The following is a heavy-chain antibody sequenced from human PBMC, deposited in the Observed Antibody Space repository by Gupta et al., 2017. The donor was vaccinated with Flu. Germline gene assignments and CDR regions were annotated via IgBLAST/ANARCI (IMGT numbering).Heavy chain of an antibody. CDR3: ARDLYRLKDAFDI. J-gene: IGHJ3*02. D-gene: IGHD4-4*01. CDR1: GGTFSSYA. Sequence: QVQLVQSGAEVKKPGSSVKVSCKASGGTFSSYAISLVRQAPGQGLEWMGGIIPIVGTANDAQKFQGRVTITADESTSTAYMELSSLRSEDTAVYYCARDLYRLKDAFDIWGQGTMVTGSS. V-gene: IGHV1-69*01. CDR2: IIPIVGTA.